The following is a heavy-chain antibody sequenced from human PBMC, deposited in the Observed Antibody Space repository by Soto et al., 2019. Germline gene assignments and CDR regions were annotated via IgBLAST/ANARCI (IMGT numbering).Heavy chain of an antibody. CDR1: GGSISSYY. J-gene: IGHJ6*02. Sequence: PSETLSLTCTVPGGSISSYYWSWIRQPPGKGLEWIGYIYYSGSTNYNPSLKSRVTISVDTSKNQFSLKLSSVTAADTAVYYCARDIGYCGGDCSYGMDVWGQGTTVTVSS. D-gene: IGHD2-21*02. V-gene: IGHV4-59*01. CDR3: ARDIGYCGGDCSYGMDV. CDR2: IYYSGST.